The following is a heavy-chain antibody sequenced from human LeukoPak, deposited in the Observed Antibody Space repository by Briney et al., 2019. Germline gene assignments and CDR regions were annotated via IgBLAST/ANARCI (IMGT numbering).Heavy chain of an antibody. CDR2: TYYRSKWSN. D-gene: IGHD6-19*01. CDR3: ARGAYNSVWS. J-gene: IGHJ5*02. CDR1: GDSFYINIAA. Sequence: SQTLSLTFAFCGDSFYINIAAWHWISQSPSRGLEWLGRTYYRSKWSNDYAVSVQSRITINPDTSKNQFSLQLKSVTPEDTAVYYCARGAYNSVWSWGQGTLVTVSS. V-gene: IGHV6-1*01.